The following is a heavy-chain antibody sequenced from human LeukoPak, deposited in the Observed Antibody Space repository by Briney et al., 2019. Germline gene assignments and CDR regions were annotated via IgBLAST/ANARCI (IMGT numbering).Heavy chain of an antibody. V-gene: IGHV4-4*09. D-gene: IGHD1-1*01. CDR2: IYTSGST. CDR3: ARHPDWNRYYYYYMDV. J-gene: IGHJ6*03. Sequence: SETLSLTCTVSGGSISSYYWSWIRQPPGKGLEWIGYIYTSGSTNYNPSLKSRVTISVDTSKNQFSLKLSSVTAADTAVYYCARHPDWNRYYYYYMDVWGKGTTVTVSS. CDR1: GGSISSYY.